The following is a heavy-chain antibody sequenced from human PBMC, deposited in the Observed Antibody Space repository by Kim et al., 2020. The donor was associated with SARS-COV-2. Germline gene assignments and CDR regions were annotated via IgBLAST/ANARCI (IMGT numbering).Heavy chain of an antibody. V-gene: IGHV4-39*07. CDR1: GGSISSSSYY. CDR2: IYYSGST. Sequence: SETLSLTCTVSGGSISSSSYYWGWIRQPPGKGLEWIGSIYYSGSTYYNPSLKSRVTISVDTSKNQFSLKLSSVTAADTAVYYCASTLGFGVSWFDPWGQGTLVNVSS. D-gene: IGHD3-10*01. J-gene: IGHJ5*02. CDR3: ASTLGFGVSWFDP.